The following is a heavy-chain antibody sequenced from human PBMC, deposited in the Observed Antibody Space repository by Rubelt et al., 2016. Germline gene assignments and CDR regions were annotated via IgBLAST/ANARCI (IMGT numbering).Heavy chain of an antibody. Sequence: EVQLVESGGGLVQPGGSLRLSCAASGFTVSSNYMSWVRQAPGKGLEWVSVIYRGGSKYYADSVNGSFTISRDNSKNTLYLQMNSLRAEDTAVYYCARAYYDFWSGFGAFDIWGQGTMVTVSS. CDR3: ARAYYDFWSGFGAFDI. V-gene: IGHV3-66*01. J-gene: IGHJ3*02. D-gene: IGHD3-3*01. CDR1: GFTVSSNY. CDR2: IYRGGSK.